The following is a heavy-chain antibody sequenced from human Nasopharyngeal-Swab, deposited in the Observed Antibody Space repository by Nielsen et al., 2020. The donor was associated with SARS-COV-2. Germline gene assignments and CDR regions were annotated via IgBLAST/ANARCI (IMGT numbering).Heavy chain of an antibody. D-gene: IGHD2-15*01. CDR2: IYPGDSDT. CDR1: GYSFTSYW. Sequence: GESLKISCKGSGYSFTSYWIGWVRQMPGKGLEWMGIIYPGDSDTRYSPSFQGQVTISADKSISTAYLQWSSLKASDTAMYYCARPAYCSGGSCNHYYGMDVWGQGTTVTVSS. CDR3: ARPAYCSGGSCNHYYGMDV. V-gene: IGHV5-51*01. J-gene: IGHJ6*02.